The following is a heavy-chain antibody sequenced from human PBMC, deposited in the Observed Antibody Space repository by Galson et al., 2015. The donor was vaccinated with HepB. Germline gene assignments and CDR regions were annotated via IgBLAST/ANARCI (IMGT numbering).Heavy chain of an antibody. Sequence: SLRLSCAASGFTFSSYAMHWVRQAPGKGLEYVSAISSNGGSTYYADSVKGRFTISRDNSKNTLYLQMSSLRAEDTAVYYCVKGTLSSYCSGGSCYGRGYFDYWGQGTLVPVSS. D-gene: IGHD2-15*01. CDR1: GFTFSSYA. CDR3: VKGTLSSYCSGGSCYGRGYFDY. J-gene: IGHJ4*02. CDR2: ISSNGGST. V-gene: IGHV3-64D*06.